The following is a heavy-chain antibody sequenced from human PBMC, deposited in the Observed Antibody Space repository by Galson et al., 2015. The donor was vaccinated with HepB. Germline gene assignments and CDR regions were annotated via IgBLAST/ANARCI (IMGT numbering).Heavy chain of an antibody. CDR2: IIPIFGTA. J-gene: IGHJ4*02. Sequence: SVKVSCKASGGTFSSYAISWVRQAPEQGLEWMGGIIPIFGTANYAQKFQGRVTITADESTSTAYMELSSLRSEDTAVYYCARAWYSSSSPADFDYWGQGTLVTVSS. V-gene: IGHV1-69*13. D-gene: IGHD6-6*01. CDR1: GGTFSSYA. CDR3: ARAWYSSSSPADFDY.